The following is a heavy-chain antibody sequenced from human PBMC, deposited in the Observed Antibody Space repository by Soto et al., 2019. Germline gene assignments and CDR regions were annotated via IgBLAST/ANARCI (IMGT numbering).Heavy chain of an antibody. Sequence: ASVKVSCKASGYTFTSYAMHWVRQAPGQRLEWMGWINAGNGNTKYSQKFQGRVTITRDTSASTAYMELSSLRSEDTAVYYCARERLIRYNWNYDPYYYYYGMDVWGQGTTVTVSS. V-gene: IGHV1-3*01. CDR1: GYTFTSYA. CDR2: INAGNGNT. CDR3: ARERLIRYNWNYDPYYYYYGMDV. D-gene: IGHD1-7*01. J-gene: IGHJ6*02.